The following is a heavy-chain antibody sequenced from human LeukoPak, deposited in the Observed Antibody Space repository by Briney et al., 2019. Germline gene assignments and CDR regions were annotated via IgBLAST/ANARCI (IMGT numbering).Heavy chain of an antibody. CDR1: GFIFNNYW. CDR3: ARASLYYYDSSGFDY. J-gene: IGHJ4*02. Sequence: GGSLRLSCAASGFIFNNYWMTWARQAPGKGLEWVAHIKQDGSEKNYVDSVKGRFTISRDNAKNTLYLQMNSLRAEDTAVYYCARASLYYYDSSGFDYWGQGTLVTVSS. CDR2: IKQDGSEK. D-gene: IGHD3-22*01. V-gene: IGHV3-7*01.